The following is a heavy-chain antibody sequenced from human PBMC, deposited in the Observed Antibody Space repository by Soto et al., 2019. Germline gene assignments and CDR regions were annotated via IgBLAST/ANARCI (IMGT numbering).Heavy chain of an antibody. CDR2: ISYDGSNK. J-gene: IGHJ4*02. Sequence: GGSLRLSCAASGFTFSSYAMHWVRQAPGKGLEWVAVISYDGSNKYYADSVKGRFTISRDNSKNTLYLQMNSLRAEDTAVYYCARDKYYYGSGSYSGYFDYWGQGTLVTVSS. V-gene: IGHV3-30-3*01. CDR1: GFTFSSYA. CDR3: ARDKYYYGSGSYSGYFDY. D-gene: IGHD3-10*01.